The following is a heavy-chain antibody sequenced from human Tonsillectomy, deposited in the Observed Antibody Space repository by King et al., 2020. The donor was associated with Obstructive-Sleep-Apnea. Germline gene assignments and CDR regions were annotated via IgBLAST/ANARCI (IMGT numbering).Heavy chain of an antibody. CDR2: IYYSGST. D-gene: IGHD1-26*01. Sequence: VQLQESGPGLVKPSETLSLTCTVSGGSISSYYWSWIRPPPGKGLEWIGYIYYSGSTNYNPSLKSRVTISVDTSKNQFSLKLSSVTAADTAVYYCAIVGSEMDHWGQGTLVTVSS. CDR3: AIVGSEMDH. V-gene: IGHV4-59*08. J-gene: IGHJ4*02. CDR1: GGSISSYY.